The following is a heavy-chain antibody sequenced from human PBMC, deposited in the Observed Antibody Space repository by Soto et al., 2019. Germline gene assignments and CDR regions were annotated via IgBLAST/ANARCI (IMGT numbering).Heavy chain of an antibody. CDR3: AKDKPGTTSFDY. J-gene: IGHJ4*02. CDR1: GFIINRDA. D-gene: IGHD1-1*01. V-gene: IGHV3-23*01. CDR2: INDRGDTT. Sequence: GGSLRLSCAASGFIINRDALSWVRQAPGKGLEWVAAINDRGDTTHYADSVKGRFTISRDTSKNTLYLQMNTLRAEDTAVYYCAKDKPGTTSFDYWGRGTQVTVSS.